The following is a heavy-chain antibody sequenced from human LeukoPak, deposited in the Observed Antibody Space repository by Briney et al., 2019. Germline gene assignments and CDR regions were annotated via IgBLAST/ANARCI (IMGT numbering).Heavy chain of an antibody. CDR1: GFIFSNSA. D-gene: IGHD6-6*01. CDR2: ISFDGNNK. V-gene: IGHV3-30*04. CDR3: ARDPKSSGYYYHYMDV. J-gene: IGHJ6*03. Sequence: GGSLRLSCAASGFIFSNSAMYWVRQAPGKGLERVAVISFDGNNKYEADSAKGRFTISRDNSRNTLYLQMNSLRVDDTAVYYCARDPKSSGYYYHYMDVWGKGTTVIVSS.